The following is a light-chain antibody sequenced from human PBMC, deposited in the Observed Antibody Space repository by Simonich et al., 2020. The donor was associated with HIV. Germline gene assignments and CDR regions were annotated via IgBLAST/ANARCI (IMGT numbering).Light chain of an antibody. J-gene: IGKJ4*01. CDR3: QQYNNWPPLT. CDR2: GAS. V-gene: IGKV3-15*01. CDR1: QSVSRK. Sequence: EIVMTQSPATLSVSPGERATLSCRASQSVSRKFAWYQQRLGQAPRLLIYGASTRATGIPARFSGSGSGAEFTLTISSLQSEDFAVYYCQQYNNWPPLTFGGGTKVEMK.